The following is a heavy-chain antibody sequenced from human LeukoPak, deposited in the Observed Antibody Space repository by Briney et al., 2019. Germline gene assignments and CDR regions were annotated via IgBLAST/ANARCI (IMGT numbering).Heavy chain of an antibody. Sequence: AGGSLRLSCAASGFTFSSYAMSWVRQAPGKGPEWVGRSRNKASRYTTEYAASVKGRFTISRDDSKNSLYLQINSLRTEDTAVYYCTRGYPTTFDQWGQGTLVTVSS. CDR3: TRGYPTTFDQ. J-gene: IGHJ4*02. CDR1: GFTFSSYA. CDR2: SRNKASRYTT. V-gene: IGHV3-72*01. D-gene: IGHD2/OR15-2a*01.